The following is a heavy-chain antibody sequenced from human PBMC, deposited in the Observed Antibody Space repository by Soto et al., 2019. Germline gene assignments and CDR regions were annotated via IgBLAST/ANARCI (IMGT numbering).Heavy chain of an antibody. J-gene: IGHJ6*02. CDR2: ISHDRGAT. Sequence: GGSLRLSCAASGFTFSAYAMSWVSQAPGKGLEWVSGISHDRGATDYADSMNGRRTISRVNAKNTLFLQMNSLRAEDTDIYYCVKVFILTECYRYYAVDFWGQGTTVTVSS. V-gene: IGHV3-23*01. CDR3: VKVFILTECYRYYAVDF. D-gene: IGHD3-9*01. CDR1: GFTFSAYA.